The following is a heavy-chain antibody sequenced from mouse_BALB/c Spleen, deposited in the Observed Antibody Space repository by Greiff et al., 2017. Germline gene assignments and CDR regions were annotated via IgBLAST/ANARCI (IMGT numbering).Heavy chain of an antibody. Sequence: VHLVESGPGLVQPSQSLSITCTVSGFSLTSYGVHWVRQSPGKGLEWLGVIWSGGSTDYNAAFISRLSISKDNSKSQVFFKMNSLQADDTAIYYCAALRPAYWGQGTLVTVSA. CDR2: IWSGGST. CDR3: AALRPAY. V-gene: IGHV2-4-1*01. CDR1: GFSLTSYG. J-gene: IGHJ3*01. D-gene: IGHD1-2*01.